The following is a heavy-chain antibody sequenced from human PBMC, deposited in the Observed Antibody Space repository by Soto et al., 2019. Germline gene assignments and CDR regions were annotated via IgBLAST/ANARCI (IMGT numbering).Heavy chain of an antibody. CDR3: ARTRVGLTTHRSGLDV. D-gene: IGHD1-26*01. J-gene: IGHJ6*02. CDR1: GFTFSSYA. CDR2: ISGSGGTT. V-gene: IGHV3-23*01. Sequence: EVQLLESGGGLAQPGGSLRLSCAASGFTFSSYAMSWVRQAPGKGLEWVAGISGSGGTTDYTDSVQGRFTISRDNSKNTLYLQMNSLRAEGRAVYYCARTRVGLTTHRSGLDVWGRGTTVTVS.